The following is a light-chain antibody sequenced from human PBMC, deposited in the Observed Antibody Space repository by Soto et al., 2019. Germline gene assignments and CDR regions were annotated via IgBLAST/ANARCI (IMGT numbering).Light chain of an antibody. CDR2: GNN. V-gene: IGLV1-40*01. CDR3: QSYDRSLSGFYV. CDR1: SSNIGAGFD. J-gene: IGLJ1*01. Sequence: QSVLTQSPSASGTPGQRVTISCTGSSSNIGAGFDVHWYQQLPGTAPKLLIYGNNNRPSGVPDRFSGSKSGTSASLAITGLQAEDEGDYFCQSYDRSLSGFYVFGTGTKVTVL.